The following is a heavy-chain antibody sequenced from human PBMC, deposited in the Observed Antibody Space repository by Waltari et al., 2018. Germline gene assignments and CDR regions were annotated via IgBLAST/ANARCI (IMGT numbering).Heavy chain of an antibody. J-gene: IGHJ3*02. CDR3: ASGRDSAFDI. Sequence: QVQLQQSGPGLVKPSQTLPPTCAISGDSVPRYGAAWNWIRQSPSRGLEWLGRAYYRSKWSNDYAVSVKSRITINPDTSKNQFSLQLHSVTPDDTAVYYCASGRDSAFDIWGQGTIVTVSS. CDR1: GDSVPRYGAA. D-gene: IGHD3-10*01. CDR2: AYYRSKWSN. V-gene: IGHV6-1*01.